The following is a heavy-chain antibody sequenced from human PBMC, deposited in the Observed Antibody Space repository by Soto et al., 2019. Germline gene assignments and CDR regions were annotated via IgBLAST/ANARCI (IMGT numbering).Heavy chain of an antibody. V-gene: IGHV3-30*18. D-gene: IGHD6-6*01. Sequence: PGGSLRLSCAASGFTFSSYDMHWVRQAPGKGLEWVAFISYDGTNKYYADSVKGRFTISRDNSKNTLYLQMNSLRAEDTAVYYCANSDSSGSVYWGQGTLVTVSS. CDR2: ISYDGTNK. CDR3: ANSDSSGSVY. J-gene: IGHJ4*02. CDR1: GFTFSSYD.